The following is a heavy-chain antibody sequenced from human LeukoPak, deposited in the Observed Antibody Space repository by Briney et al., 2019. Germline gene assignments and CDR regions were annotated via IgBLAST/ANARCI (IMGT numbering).Heavy chain of an antibody. CDR3: ARETAMVPPRFDY. Sequence: GASVTVSCKASGYTFTVYYMHWVRQAPGQGLEWMGWINPNSGGTNYAQKFQGRVTMTRDTSISTAYMELSRLRSDDTAVYYCARETAMVPPRFDYWGQGTLVTVSS. J-gene: IGHJ4*02. CDR2: INPNSGGT. D-gene: IGHD5-18*01. CDR1: GYTFTVYY. V-gene: IGHV1-2*02.